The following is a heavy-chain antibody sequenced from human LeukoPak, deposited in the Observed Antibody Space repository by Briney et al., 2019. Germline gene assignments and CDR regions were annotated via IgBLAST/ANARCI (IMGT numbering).Heavy chain of an antibody. CDR1: GGSISSYY. CDR3: AKGPLYGSGSYYYDY. CDR2: IYYSGST. D-gene: IGHD3-10*01. V-gene: IGHV4-59*01. Sequence: PSETLSLTCTVSGGSISSYYWSWIRQPAGKGLEWIAYIYYSGSTSYNPSLKSRVTISIDTSKNQFSLKLSSVTAADTAVYYCAKGPLYGSGSYYYDYWGQGSLVTVSS. J-gene: IGHJ4*02.